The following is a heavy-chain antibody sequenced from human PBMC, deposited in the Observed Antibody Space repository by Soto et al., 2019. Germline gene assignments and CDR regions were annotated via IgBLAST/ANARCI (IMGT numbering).Heavy chain of an antibody. Sequence: PTETLRVTFTISVFSLTNARKGVSWIRQPPGKALEWLAHIFSNDEKSYSTSLKSRLTISKDTSKSQVVLTMTNMDPVDTATYYCARIVVRAADLLRLFAPWGQGTLVTVSP. CDR2: IFSNDEK. J-gene: IGHJ5*02. CDR3: ARIVVRAADLLRLFAP. D-gene: IGHD2-2*01. V-gene: IGHV2-26*03. CDR1: VFSLTNARKG.